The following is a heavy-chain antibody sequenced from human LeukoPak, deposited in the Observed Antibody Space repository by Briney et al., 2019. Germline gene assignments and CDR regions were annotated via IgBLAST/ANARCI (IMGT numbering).Heavy chain of an antibody. V-gene: IGHV4-34*01. CDR1: GGSFSGYH. CDR2: INHSGST. Sequence: SETLSLTCAVYGGSFSGYHWSWIRQPPGKGLEWIGEINHSGSTNYNPSLKSRVTISVDTSKNQFSLKLSSVTAADTAVYYCARVGVVVAAIYYFDYWGQGTLVTVSS. D-gene: IGHD2-15*01. J-gene: IGHJ4*02. CDR3: ARVGVVVAAIYYFDY.